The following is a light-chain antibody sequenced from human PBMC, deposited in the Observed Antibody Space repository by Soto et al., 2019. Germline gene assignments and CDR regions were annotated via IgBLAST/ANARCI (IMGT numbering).Light chain of an antibody. V-gene: IGLV2-14*01. CDR1: SSDVGGYNS. CDR2: EVI. Sequence: QCALTQPASVSGSPGLSITISCTGTSSDVGGYNSVSWYQQHPGKAPKLMIYEVINRPSGVSNRFSGSKSGNTASLTISGLQAEDEAEYYCTSYTSSNTWVFGGGTKLTVL. J-gene: IGLJ3*02. CDR3: TSYTSSNTWV.